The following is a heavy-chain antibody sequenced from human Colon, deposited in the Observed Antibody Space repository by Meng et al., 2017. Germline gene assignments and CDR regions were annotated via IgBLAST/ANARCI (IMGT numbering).Heavy chain of an antibody. Sequence: QAHPQVSGPGRVQPSQTLSLTCVVSGGSISGDGYSWSWIRQHQGKGLEWIGYVHDIGDTYYKSSLKSRITISIDTSENQFSLKLKSVTAADTAVYYCARDPSNRGAFFDPWGQGTLVTVSS. V-gene: IGHV4-31*11. J-gene: IGHJ5*02. CDR3: ARDPSNRGAFFDP. CDR2: VHDIGDT. D-gene: IGHD3-10*01. CDR1: GGSISGDGYS.